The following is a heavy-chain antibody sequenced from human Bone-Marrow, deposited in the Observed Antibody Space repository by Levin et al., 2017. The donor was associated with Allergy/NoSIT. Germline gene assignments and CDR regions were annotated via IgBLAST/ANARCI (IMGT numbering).Heavy chain of an antibody. Sequence: SETLSLTCTVSGGAITINTYYWGWLRQPPGQGLEWIGSVYHSGKTYNNPSLKSRLTISVDTSTNQFSLKLSSVTAADTAVYFCASSYCGAGTCYTEYFQHWGQGSLAIVSA. V-gene: IGHV4-39*01. CDR2: VYHSGKT. CDR1: GGAITINTYY. D-gene: IGHD2-15*01. CDR3: ASSYCGAGTCYTEYFQH. J-gene: IGHJ1*01.